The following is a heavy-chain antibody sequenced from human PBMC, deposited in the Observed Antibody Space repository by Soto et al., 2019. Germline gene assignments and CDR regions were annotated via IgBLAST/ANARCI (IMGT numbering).Heavy chain of an antibody. J-gene: IGHJ6*02. CDR1: GGSISSSNW. D-gene: IGHD6-19*01. V-gene: IGHV4-4*02. Sequence: QVQLQESGPGLVKPSGTLSLTCAVSGGSISSSNWWSWVRQPPGKGREWIGEIYHSGSTNYNPSLKSRVTISVDKSKNQFSLKLSSVTAADTAVYYCARVSTLVDSSGWYVPYYYYYGMDVWGQGTTVTVSS. CDR3: ARVSTLVDSSGWYVPYYYYYGMDV. CDR2: IYHSGST.